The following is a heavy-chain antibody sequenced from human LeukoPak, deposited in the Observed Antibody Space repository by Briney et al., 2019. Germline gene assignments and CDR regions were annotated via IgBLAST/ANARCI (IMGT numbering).Heavy chain of an antibody. D-gene: IGHD1-26*01. CDR3: ARETRDSKWSSVAYLDH. Sequence: PSVKLSRTASGGTFSGNSITWVRLAPGQGLELMGRSIPILNTTNYAQDFQGRVTLTANKSTSTGYMEWMSLGSEDTAVYYCARETRDSKWSSVAYLDHWGQGTLVTVSS. CDR2: SIPILNTT. J-gene: IGHJ4*02. CDR1: GGTFSGNS. V-gene: IGHV1-69*08.